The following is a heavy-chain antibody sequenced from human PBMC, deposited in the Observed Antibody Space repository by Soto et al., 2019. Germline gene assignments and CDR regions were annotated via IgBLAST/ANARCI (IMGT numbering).Heavy chain of an antibody. J-gene: IGHJ4*02. CDR2: INSEGNSI. Sequence: EVQLVESGGGLVQPGGSLRLSCVASGFTLSSYWMHWVRQAPGKGLVWLSRINSEGNSISYADSVKGRFTISRDNAKNTLYLQMNGLRAEDTAIYYCAKDGLSDSPSAIDYWGQGTLVTVSS. CDR3: AKDGLSDSPSAIDY. CDR1: GFTLSSYW. V-gene: IGHV3-74*01. D-gene: IGHD6-13*01.